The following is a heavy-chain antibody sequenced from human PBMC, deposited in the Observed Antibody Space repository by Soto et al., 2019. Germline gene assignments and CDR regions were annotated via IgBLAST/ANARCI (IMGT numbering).Heavy chain of an antibody. J-gene: IGHJ3*02. CDR2: MSHSGGT. CDR1: GGFVIRGSSY. D-gene: IGHD1-1*01. Sequence: PLEILSLTCAVNGGFVIRGSSYWIWIRQPLEKGQEWIGEMSHSGGTHFNPSLKSRVTISVDTSKIQFSLKMSSVTAADTALYYCARVERGTETTVVDAFDIWGPGTLVTVS. CDR3: ARVERGTETTVVDAFDI. V-gene: IGHV4-34*01.